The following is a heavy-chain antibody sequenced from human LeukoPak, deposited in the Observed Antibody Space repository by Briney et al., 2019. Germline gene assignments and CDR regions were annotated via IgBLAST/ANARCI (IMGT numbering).Heavy chain of an antibody. V-gene: IGHV3-30*18. CDR3: VKEYHSRGFGAYFDY. Sequence: GGSLRLSCAASGFTFSSYWMSWVRQAPGKGLEWVAVISSDGSIKVYADSVKGRFTLSRDNSINTVDLQMNSLRAEDTAVYYCVKEYHSRGFGAYFDYWGQGTLVTVSS. J-gene: IGHJ4*02. D-gene: IGHD3-3*01. CDR2: ISSDGSIK. CDR1: GFTFSSYW.